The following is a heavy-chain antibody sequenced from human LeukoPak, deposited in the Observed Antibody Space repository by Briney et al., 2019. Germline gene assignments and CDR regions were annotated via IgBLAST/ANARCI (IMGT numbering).Heavy chain of an antibody. D-gene: IGHD3-9*01. CDR3: ARGDWSPDY. V-gene: IGHV1-8*01. J-gene: IGHJ4*02. CDR1: GYTFIIYD. CDR2: MNPNSGNT. Sequence: ASVKVSCKASGYTFIIYDINWVRQASGQGLEWMGWMNPNSGNTGYAQKFQGRVTMTRNTSIGTAYMELSSLKSEDTAVYYCARGDWSPDYWGQGTLVTVSS.